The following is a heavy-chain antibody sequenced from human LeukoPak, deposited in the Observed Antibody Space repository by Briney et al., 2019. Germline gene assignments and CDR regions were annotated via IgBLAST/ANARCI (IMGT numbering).Heavy chain of an antibody. CDR2: ISGSGGST. Sequence: PGGSLRLSCAASGFTFSNYAMNWVRQAPGMGLEWVSAISGSGGSTYCADSVKGRFTISRDNSKNTLYLQMNSLRAEDTAVYYCAKTNLRWLQLYYFDYWGQGTLVTVSS. V-gene: IGHV3-23*01. J-gene: IGHJ4*02. CDR3: AKTNLRWLQLYYFDY. CDR1: GFTFSNYA. D-gene: IGHD5-24*01.